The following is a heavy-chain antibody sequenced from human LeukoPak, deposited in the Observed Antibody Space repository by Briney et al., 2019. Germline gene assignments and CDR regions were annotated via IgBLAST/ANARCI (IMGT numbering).Heavy chain of an antibody. V-gene: IGHV3-21*01. J-gene: IGHJ4*02. CDR3: ARDEFQMATISAAY. CDR2: ISSSSSYI. Sequence: GGSLRLSCAASGFTFSSYCMNWVRQASGKGLEWVSSISSSSSYIYYADSVKGRFTISRDNAKNSLYLQMNSLRAEDTAVYYCARDEFQMATISAAYWGQGTLVTVSS. D-gene: IGHD5-12*01. CDR1: GFTFSSYC.